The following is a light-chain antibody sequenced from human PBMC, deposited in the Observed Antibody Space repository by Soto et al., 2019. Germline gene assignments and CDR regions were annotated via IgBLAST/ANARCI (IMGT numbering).Light chain of an antibody. J-gene: IGKJ2*01. Sequence: EIVLTQSPGTLSLSPGERATLSCRASQSVSSTYLAWYQQTPGQAPRLLIYSTSSRATGIPDRFSGSGSGTDFTHTISRLEPEDFAVYYCQQYGGSPRYTFGQGTKLEIK. V-gene: IGKV3-20*01. CDR1: QSVSSTY. CDR2: STS. CDR3: QQYGGSPRYT.